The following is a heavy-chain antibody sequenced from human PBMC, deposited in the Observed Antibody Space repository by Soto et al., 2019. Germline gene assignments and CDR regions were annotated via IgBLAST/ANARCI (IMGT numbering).Heavy chain of an antibody. J-gene: IGHJ6*02. V-gene: IGHV3-21*01. D-gene: IGHD2-21*02. CDR2: ISSSSSYI. CDR3: AREGCGGDCYFPDYYYYYGMDV. Sequence: EVQLVESGGGLVKPGGSLRLSCAASGFTFSSYSMNWVRQAPGKGLEWVSSISSSSSYIYYADSVKGRFTISRDNAKNSLYLQRNSLRAEDTAVYYCAREGCGGDCYFPDYYYYYGMDVWGQGTTVTVSS. CDR1: GFTFSSYS.